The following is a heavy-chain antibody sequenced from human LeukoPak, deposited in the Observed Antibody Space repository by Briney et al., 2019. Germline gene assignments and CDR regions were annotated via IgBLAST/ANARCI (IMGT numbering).Heavy chain of an antibody. CDR1: GGSFSGYY. D-gene: IGHD6-19*01. Sequence: SETLSLTCAVYGGSFSGYYWSWIRQPPGKGLEWIGEINHSGSTNYNPSLKSRVTISVATSKNQFSLKLSSVTAADPAVYYCARGGGIAVAGSVDYWGQGTLVTVSS. CDR2: INHSGST. J-gene: IGHJ4*02. CDR3: ARGGGIAVAGSVDY. V-gene: IGHV4-34*01.